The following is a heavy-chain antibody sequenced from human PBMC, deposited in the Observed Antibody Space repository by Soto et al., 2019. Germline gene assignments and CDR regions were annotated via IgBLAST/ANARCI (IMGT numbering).Heavy chain of an antibody. Sequence: ASVKVSCKASGYTFTSYDINWVRQATGQGLEWMGWMNPNSGNTGYAQKFQGRVTMTRNTSISTAYMELSSLRSEDTAVYYCATIGPVSSHYYYYCMDVWGKGTTVTVSS. CDR2: MNPNSGNT. D-gene: IGHD6-6*01. CDR1: GYTFTSYD. V-gene: IGHV1-8*01. J-gene: IGHJ6*03. CDR3: ATIGPVSSHYYYYCMDV.